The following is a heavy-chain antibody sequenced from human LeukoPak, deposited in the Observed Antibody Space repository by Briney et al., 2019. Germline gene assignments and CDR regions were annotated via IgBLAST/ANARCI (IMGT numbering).Heavy chain of an antibody. J-gene: IGHJ5*02. Sequence: EASVKVSCKASGGTFSSYAISWVRQAPGQGLEWMGGIIPIFGTANYAQKFQGRVTITADESTSTAYMELSSLRSEDTAVYYCARVLYSSSWYFYWFDPGGQGTLVTVS. CDR2: IIPIFGTA. V-gene: IGHV1-69*13. CDR3: ARVLYSSSWYFYWFDP. D-gene: IGHD6-13*01. CDR1: GGTFSSYA.